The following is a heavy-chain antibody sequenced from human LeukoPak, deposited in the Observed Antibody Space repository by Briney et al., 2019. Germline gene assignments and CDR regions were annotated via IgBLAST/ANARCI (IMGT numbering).Heavy chain of an antibody. CDR2: IYNTGNT. Sequence: GGSLRLSCAASGFTVSSNCMIWVRQPPGKGLEWVSVIYNTGNTYHADSVKGRFTISRHNSKNTVYLQMNNLRAEDTAMYYCARVDTTLSYNLDYWGQGTLVTVSS. V-gene: IGHV3-53*04. D-gene: IGHD1-1*01. CDR1: GFTVSSNC. J-gene: IGHJ4*02. CDR3: ARVDTTLSYNLDY.